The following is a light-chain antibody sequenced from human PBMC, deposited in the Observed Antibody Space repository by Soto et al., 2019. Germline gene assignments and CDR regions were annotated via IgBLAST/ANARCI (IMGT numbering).Light chain of an antibody. J-gene: IGKJ5*01. CDR2: LGS. CDR1: QSLLHSNGYNY. Sequence: DIVMTHSPLSLPVTPGEPASISCRSSQSLLHSNGYNYLDWYLQKPGQSPQLMIYLGSNRASGVPDRFSGSGSGTDFTLKISRVEAEDVGVYYCMQALQTPITCGQGTRLEIK. CDR3: MQALQTPIT. V-gene: IGKV2-28*01.